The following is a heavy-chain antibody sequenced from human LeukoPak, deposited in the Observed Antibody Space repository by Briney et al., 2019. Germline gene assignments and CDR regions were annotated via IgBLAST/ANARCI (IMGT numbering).Heavy chain of an antibody. J-gene: IGHJ2*01. CDR1: GGSISSYY. CDR3: ASAYCGGDCTPYWYFDL. D-gene: IGHD2-21*02. Sequence: SETLSLTCTVSGGSISSYYWSWIRQPAGKGLEWIGRIYTSGSTNYNPSLKSRVTMSVDTSKNQFSLKLSSVTAADTAVYYCASAYCGGDCTPYWYFDLWGRGTLVTVSS. CDR2: IYTSGST. V-gene: IGHV4-4*07.